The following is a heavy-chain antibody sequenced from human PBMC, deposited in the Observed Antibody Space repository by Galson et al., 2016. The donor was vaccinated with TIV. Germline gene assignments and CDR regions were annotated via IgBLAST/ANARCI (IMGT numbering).Heavy chain of an antibody. V-gene: IGHV1-8*02. D-gene: IGHD3-22*01. CDR2: NST. J-gene: IGHJ6*02. Sequence: SVKVSCKASGYTFISHDINWVRQATGQGLEWMGNSTGYAQKFQGRVTMTSNISISTAYMELNSLRSEDTAVYYCASPNYRSGYYGMDVWGQGTTVTVSS. CDR1: GYTFISHD. CDR3: ASPNYRSGYYGMDV.